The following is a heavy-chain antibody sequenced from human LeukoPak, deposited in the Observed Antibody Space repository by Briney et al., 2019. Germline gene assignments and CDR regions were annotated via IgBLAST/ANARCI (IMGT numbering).Heavy chain of an antibody. CDR3: ARGLLVVVVPAAHRKFHNWFDP. J-gene: IGHJ5*02. CDR1: GGSLSGYY. D-gene: IGHD2-2*01. V-gene: IGHV4-34*01. CDR2: INHSGST. Sequence: SETLSLTCAVYGGSLSGYYWSWIRQPPGKGLEWIGEINHSGSTNYNPSLKSRVTISVDTSKNQFSLKLSSVTAADPAVYYCARGLLVVVVPAAHRKFHNWFDPWGQGTLVTVSS.